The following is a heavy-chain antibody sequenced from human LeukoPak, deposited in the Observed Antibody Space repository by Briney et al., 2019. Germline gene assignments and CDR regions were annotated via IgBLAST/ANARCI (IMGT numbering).Heavy chain of an antibody. V-gene: IGHV4-59*01. D-gene: IGHD6-13*01. J-gene: IGHJ3*01. CDR3: ARISSSNWYNERGAFDV. CDR2: VYYTGST. Sequence: SETLSLTCTVSGGSISSYYWSWVRQPPGKGLEWIGFVYYTGSTNYSPSLKSRVTISVDTSKNQSSLKLRSVTAADTAVYYCARISSSNWYNERGAFDVWGQGTMVTVSS. CDR1: GGSISSYY.